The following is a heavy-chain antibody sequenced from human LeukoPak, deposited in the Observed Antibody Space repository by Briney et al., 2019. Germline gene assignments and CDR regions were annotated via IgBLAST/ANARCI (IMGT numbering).Heavy chain of an antibody. CDR3: ARVWFGELFPDY. CDR2: IFYSGST. CDR1: GGSISSHY. D-gene: IGHD3-10*01. J-gene: IGHJ4*02. V-gene: IGHV4-59*11. Sequence: SETLSLTCTVSGGSISSHYWSWIRQSPGKGLEWIGHIFYSGSTNYNPSLKSRVTISVDTSKNQFSLRLSSVTAADAAVYYCARVWFGELFPDYWGQGTLVTVSS.